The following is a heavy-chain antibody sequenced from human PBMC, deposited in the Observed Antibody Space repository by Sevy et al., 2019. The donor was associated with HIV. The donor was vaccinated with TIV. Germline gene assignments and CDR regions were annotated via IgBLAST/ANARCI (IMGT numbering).Heavy chain of an antibody. CDR3: ARVLLRLGELSSMDS. V-gene: IGHV4-38-2*02. J-gene: IGHJ4*02. CDR1: GFSISSGYF. Sequence: SETLSLTCSVSGFSISSGYFWGWVRQPPGKGLEWIGSIYLTGTTYYNPSLKRRVTISVDTSKNQISQRLSSVTAADAAVYYCARVLLRLGELSSMDSWGQGTPVTVSS. D-gene: IGHD3-16*02. CDR2: IYLTGTT.